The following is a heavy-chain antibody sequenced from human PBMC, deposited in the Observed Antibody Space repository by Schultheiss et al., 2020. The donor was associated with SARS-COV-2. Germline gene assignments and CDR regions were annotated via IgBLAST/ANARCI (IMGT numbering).Heavy chain of an antibody. J-gene: IGHJ4*02. Sequence: SVKVSCKASGGTFSSYTISWVRQAPGQGLEWMGRIIPILGIANYAQKFQGRVTITADKSTSTAYMELSSLRSEDTAVYYCARVYDSSGYYDYWGQGTLVTVSS. V-gene: IGHV1-69*02. D-gene: IGHD3-22*01. CDR3: ARVYDSSGYYDY. CDR2: IIPILGIA. CDR1: GGTFSSYT.